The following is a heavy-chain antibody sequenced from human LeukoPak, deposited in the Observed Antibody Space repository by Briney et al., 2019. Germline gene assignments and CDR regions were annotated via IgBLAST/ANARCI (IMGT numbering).Heavy chain of an antibody. CDR2: IYYSGST. D-gene: IGHD6-6*01. J-gene: IGHJ4*02. CDR1: GGSISPYY. CDR3: ARQDIAAWKYYFDY. V-gene: IGHV4-59*01. Sequence: SETLSLTCTVSGGSISPYYWSWIRQPPGKGLEWIGYIYYSGSTNYNPSLKSRVTISVDTSKNQFSLKLSSVTAADTAVYYCARQDIAAWKYYFDYWGQGTLVTVSS.